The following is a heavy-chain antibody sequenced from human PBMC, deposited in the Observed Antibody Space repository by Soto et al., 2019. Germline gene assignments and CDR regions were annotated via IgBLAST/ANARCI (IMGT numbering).Heavy chain of an antibody. D-gene: IGHD2-2*01. CDR2: TYHSGST. V-gene: IGHV4-30-2*01. Sequence: SETLSLTCAVSGGSISSGGYSWSWIRQPPGKGLEWIGYTYHSGSTYYNPSLKSRVTISVDRSKNQFSLKLSSVTAADTAVYYCARVPDRWGQGTLVTVSS. J-gene: IGHJ5*02. CDR3: ARVPDR. CDR1: GGSISSGGYS.